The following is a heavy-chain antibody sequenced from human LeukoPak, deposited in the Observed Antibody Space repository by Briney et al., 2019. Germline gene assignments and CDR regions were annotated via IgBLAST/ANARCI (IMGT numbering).Heavy chain of an antibody. V-gene: IGHV4-39*01. D-gene: IGHD5-24*01. CDR1: GGSVSSSSYY. CDR2: ISHSGTN. Sequence: SETLSLTCSVSGGSVSSSSYYWGWIRQPPGKGLEWIGGISHSGTNYNNPSLKSRLTISVDTSKNQFALNLTSVTAADTAIYYCARHASYGNTWPIDIWGQGTLVPVSS. J-gene: IGHJ4*02. CDR3: ARHASYGNTWPIDI.